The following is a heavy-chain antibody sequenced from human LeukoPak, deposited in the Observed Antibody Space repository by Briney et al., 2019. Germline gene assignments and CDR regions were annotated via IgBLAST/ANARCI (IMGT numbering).Heavy chain of an antibody. CDR1: GFTFSSYG. CDR3: AKEHDYGDHGN. Sequence: PGGSLRLSCAASGFTFSSYGMHWVRQAPGKGLEWVAVIWYDGSNKYYADSVKGRFTISRDNSKNTLYLQMNSLRAEDTAVYYCAKEHDYGDHGNWGQGTLVTVSS. D-gene: IGHD4-17*01. V-gene: IGHV3-30*02. J-gene: IGHJ4*02. CDR2: IWYDGSNK.